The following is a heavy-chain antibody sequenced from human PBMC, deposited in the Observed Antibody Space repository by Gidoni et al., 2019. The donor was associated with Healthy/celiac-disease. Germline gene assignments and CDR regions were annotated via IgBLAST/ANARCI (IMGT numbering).Heavy chain of an antibody. D-gene: IGHD3-10*01. CDR2: IYYSGST. V-gene: IGHV4-59*01. Sequence: QVQLQESGPGLVKPSETLSLTCTVSGSSISSYYWSWTRQPTGKVLDWIGYIYYSGSTNYNPSLKSRVTIAVETSKKQFSMKLGSVTAADTAVYYCARGNYGAGIYYFDYWGQGTLVTVSS. CDR3: ARGNYGAGIYYFDY. J-gene: IGHJ4*02. CDR1: GSSISSYY.